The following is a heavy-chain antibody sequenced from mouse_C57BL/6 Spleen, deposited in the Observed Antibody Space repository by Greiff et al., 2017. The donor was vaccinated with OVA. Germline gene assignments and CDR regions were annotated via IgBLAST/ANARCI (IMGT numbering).Heavy chain of an antibody. V-gene: IGHV1-15*01. D-gene: IGHD2-2*01. CDR1: GYTFTDYE. Sequence: SGAELVRPGASVTLSCKASGYTFTDYEMHWVKQTPVHGLEWIGAIDPETGGTAYNQKFKGKAILTADKSSSTAYMELRSLTSEDSAVYYCTRPYGYDPYYAMDYWGQGTSVTVSS. CDR3: TRPYGYDPYYAMDY. CDR2: IDPETGGT. J-gene: IGHJ4*01.